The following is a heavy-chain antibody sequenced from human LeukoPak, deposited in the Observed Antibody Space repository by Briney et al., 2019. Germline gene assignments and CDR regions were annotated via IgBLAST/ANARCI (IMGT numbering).Heavy chain of an antibody. D-gene: IGHD4-11*01. Sequence: ASVKVSCKASGYTFTNYAFSWVRQAPGQGLEWMGWISSYNGNTNYAQKVQGRVTMTTDTSTTTAYMELRSLRSDDTALYYCAREKDYIVTRRYYYYMDVWGKGTTVTVSS. J-gene: IGHJ6*03. CDR2: ISSYNGNT. CDR1: GYTFTNYA. V-gene: IGHV1-18*01. CDR3: AREKDYIVTRRYYYYMDV.